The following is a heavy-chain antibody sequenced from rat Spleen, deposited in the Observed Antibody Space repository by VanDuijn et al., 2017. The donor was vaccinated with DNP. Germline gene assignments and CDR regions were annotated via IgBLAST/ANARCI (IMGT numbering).Heavy chain of an antibody. V-gene: IGHV2-6*01. D-gene: IGHD1-6*01. Sequence: QVQLKESGPGLVQPSQTLSLACTVSGFSLTSYTVTWVRQPPGKVLEWIAAISSGGNTYYNSALKSRLSISRDTSNSQVLLKMNGLQTEDTGMYFCARSDYGYNRNWFAYWGQGTLVTVSS. CDR2: ISSGGNT. J-gene: IGHJ3*01. CDR1: GFSLTSYT. CDR3: ARSDYGYNRNWFAY.